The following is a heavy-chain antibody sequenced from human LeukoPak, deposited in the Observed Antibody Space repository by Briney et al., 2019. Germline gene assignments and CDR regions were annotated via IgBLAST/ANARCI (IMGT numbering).Heavy chain of an antibody. V-gene: IGHV4-39*07. D-gene: IGHD5-18*01. CDR3: ARERVRGYSYGAPFDY. Sequence: PSETLSLTCTVSGGSISSSSYYWGWIRQPPGKGLEWIGSIYYSGSTYYNPSLKSRVTISVDTSKNQFSLKLSSVTAADTAVYYCARERVRGYSYGAPFDYWGQGTLVTVSS. CDR1: GGSISSSSYY. CDR2: IYYSGST. J-gene: IGHJ4*02.